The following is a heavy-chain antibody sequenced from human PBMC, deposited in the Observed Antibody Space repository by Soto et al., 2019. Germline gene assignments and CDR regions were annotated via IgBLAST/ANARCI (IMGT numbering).Heavy chain of an antibody. Sequence: QVQLVQSGAEVKKPGSSVKVSCKASGGTFSSYAISWVRQAPGQGLEWMGGIIPIFGTANYAQKFQGRVTMTADESTSTAYMELSSLRAEDTAVYYCAREDYYDSSGYYYVPSFDYWGQGTLVTVSS. J-gene: IGHJ4*02. V-gene: IGHV1-69*01. CDR3: AREDYYDSSGYYYVPSFDY. CDR1: GGTFSSYA. CDR2: IIPIFGTA. D-gene: IGHD3-22*01.